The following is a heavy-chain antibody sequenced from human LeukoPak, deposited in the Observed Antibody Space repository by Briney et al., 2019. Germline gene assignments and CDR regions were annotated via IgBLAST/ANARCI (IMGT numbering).Heavy chain of an antibody. J-gene: IGHJ4*02. D-gene: IGHD3-10*01. CDR2: IYYSGST. CDR1: GGSISSYY. V-gene: IGHV4-59*01. CDR3: ARVYYYGSQNYYFDY. Sequence: SETLSLTCTVSGGSISSYYWSWIRQPPGKGLEWIGYIYYSGSTNYNPSLKSRVTMSVDTSKNQFSLKLSSVTAADTAVYYRARVYYYGSQNYYFDYWGQGTLVTVSS.